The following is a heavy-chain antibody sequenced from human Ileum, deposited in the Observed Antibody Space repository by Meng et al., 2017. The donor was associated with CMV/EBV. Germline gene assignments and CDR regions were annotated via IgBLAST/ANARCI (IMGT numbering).Heavy chain of an antibody. CDR3: TRASSTWSHFDT. CDR2: IYHSGST. D-gene: IGHD6-13*01. J-gene: IGHJ5*02. CDR1: GGYITGSRW. V-gene: IGHV4-4*02. Sequence: CDVSGGYITGSRWWTWVRQPPGKRLEWIGEIYHSGSTNYNPSLESRVTMTVDKSSNQLSLKLTSVTAADTAVYYCTRASSTWSHFDTWGQGTLVTVSS.